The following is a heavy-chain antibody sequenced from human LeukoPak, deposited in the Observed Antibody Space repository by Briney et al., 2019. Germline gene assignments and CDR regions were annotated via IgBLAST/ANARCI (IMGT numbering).Heavy chain of an antibody. Sequence: PSETLSLTCAVYGGSFSGYYWSWIRQPPGKGLEWIGEINHSGSTNYNPSLKSRVTISVDTSKNQFSLKLSSVTAADTAVYYCARSSRGGYSYGYYYGMDVWGKGTTVTASS. D-gene: IGHD5-18*01. CDR1: GGSFSGYY. J-gene: IGHJ6*04. CDR3: ARSSRGGYSYGYYYGMDV. V-gene: IGHV4-34*01. CDR2: INHSGST.